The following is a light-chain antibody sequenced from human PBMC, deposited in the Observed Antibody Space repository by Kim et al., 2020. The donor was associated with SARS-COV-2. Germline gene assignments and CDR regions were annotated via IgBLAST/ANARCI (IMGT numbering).Light chain of an antibody. CDR1: QSVSSSY. V-gene: IGKV3-20*01. CDR2: GAS. CDR3: QQYGSSPLT. Sequence: SPGESVTLSCRASQSVSSSYLAWYQQKPGQAPRLLIYGASSRATGIPDRFSGSGSGTDFTLTISRLEPEDFAVYYCQQYGSSPLTFGGGTKVDIK. J-gene: IGKJ4*01.